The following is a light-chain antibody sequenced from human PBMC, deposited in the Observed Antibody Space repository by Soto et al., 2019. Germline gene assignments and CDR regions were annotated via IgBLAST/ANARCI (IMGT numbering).Light chain of an antibody. CDR3: QHYSAYSVT. Sequence: DIKMTQSPSTLSASVGDRVTITCRASQSISDWLAWYQQKPGKAPKLLIYAASSLESGVPSRLSGSGSGTEFTLTISSLQPDDFATYFCQHYSAYSVTFGQGTKVDI. V-gene: IGKV1-5*01. J-gene: IGKJ1*01. CDR2: AAS. CDR1: QSISDW.